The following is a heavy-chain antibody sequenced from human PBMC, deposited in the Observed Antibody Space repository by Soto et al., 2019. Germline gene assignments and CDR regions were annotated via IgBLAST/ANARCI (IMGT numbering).Heavy chain of an antibody. D-gene: IGHD2-15*01. CDR1: GFTFDDYA. V-gene: IGHV3-9*01. Sequence: LRLSCAASGFTFDDYAMHWVRQVPGKGLEWVSGISWNSDIKAYADSVKGRFTISRDNAENSLFLQMNSLRADDTALYYCVKDIRAVVRGGLDVWGQGTTVTVSS. J-gene: IGHJ6*02. CDR2: ISWNSDIK. CDR3: VKDIRAVVRGGLDV.